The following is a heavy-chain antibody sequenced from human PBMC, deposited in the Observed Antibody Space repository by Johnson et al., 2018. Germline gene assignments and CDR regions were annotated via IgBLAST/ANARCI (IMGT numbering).Heavy chain of an antibody. V-gene: IGHV3-30*18. D-gene: IGHD3-10*01. CDR2: ISYDESNK. CDR3: AKGVVKRVRGVKGGDYYHMDV. Sequence: VQLVQSGGGVVQPGRSLRLSCAASGFTFSSYGMHWVRQAPGKGLEWVAVISYDESNKYYGDSVKGRFTISRDNSKNTLYLQMNSLRIEDTGVYYCAKGVVKRVRGVKGGDYYHMDVWGKWTTVTVSS. J-gene: IGHJ6*04. CDR1: GFTFSSYG.